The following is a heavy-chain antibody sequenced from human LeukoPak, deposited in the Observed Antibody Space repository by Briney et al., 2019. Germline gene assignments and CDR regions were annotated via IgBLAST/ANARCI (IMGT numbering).Heavy chain of an antibody. D-gene: IGHD6-13*01. CDR1: GGSISSGGYS. CDR2: IYHSGST. V-gene: IGHV4-30-2*01. J-gene: IGHJ3*02. CDR3: ARDKAAAGSGDAFDI. Sequence: SETLSLTCAVSGGSISSGGYSWSWIRQPPGKGLEWIGYIYHSGSTYYNPSLKSRVTISVDRSKNQFSLKLSSVTAADTAVYYCARDKAAAGSGDAFDIWGQGTMVTVSS.